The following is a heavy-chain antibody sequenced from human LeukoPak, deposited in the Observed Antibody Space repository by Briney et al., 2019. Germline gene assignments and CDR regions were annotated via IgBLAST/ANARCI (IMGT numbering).Heavy chain of an antibody. CDR3: AKGATHTYYNYMDV. CDR1: GFIFNNFA. V-gene: IGHV3-23*01. Sequence: PGGSLRLSCAASGFIFNNFAMSWVRQAPGKGLEWVSGIGGSGVNTYFADSVKGRFTISRDNSKNTLYLQMNSLKVEDTAVYYCAKGATHTYYNYMDVWGKGTTVTVPS. J-gene: IGHJ6*03. D-gene: IGHD5-24*01. CDR2: IGGSGVNT.